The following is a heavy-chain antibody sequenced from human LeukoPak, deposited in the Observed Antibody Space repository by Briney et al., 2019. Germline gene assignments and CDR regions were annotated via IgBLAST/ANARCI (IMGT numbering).Heavy chain of an antibody. D-gene: IGHD6-19*01. J-gene: IGHJ5*02. V-gene: IGHV1-18*01. CDR3: ARDTVSIAVAGPNWFDP. CDR1: GYTFTSYG. CDR2: ISAYNGNT. Sequence: ASVKVSCKASGYTFTSYGISWVRQAPGQGLEWMGWISAYNGNTNYAQKLQGRVTMTTDTSTSTAYMELRSLRSDDTAVYYCARDTVSIAVAGPNWFDPWGQGTLVTVSS.